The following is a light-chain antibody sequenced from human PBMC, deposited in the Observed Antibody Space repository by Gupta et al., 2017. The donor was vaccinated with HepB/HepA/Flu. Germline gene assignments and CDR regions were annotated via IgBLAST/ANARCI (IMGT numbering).Light chain of an antibody. CDR1: QSLVFSDGNTF. Sequence: DVVLTQSPLLLAVTLGQAASISGRSSQSLVFSDGNTFLHWFQQRPGQSPRRLLYQVSKRDSGVPERFSGSGSGTDFTLRISREAAEDVAIYYCEQSTHWPTFGGGTKVEIK. CDR2: QVS. J-gene: IGKJ4*01. V-gene: IGKV2-30*01. CDR3: EQSTHWPT.